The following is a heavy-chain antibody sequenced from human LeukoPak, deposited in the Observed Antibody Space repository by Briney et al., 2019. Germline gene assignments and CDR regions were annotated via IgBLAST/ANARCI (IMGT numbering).Heavy chain of an antibody. D-gene: IGHD6-19*01. CDR1: GFTFSSYA. V-gene: IGHV3-30-3*01. CDR3: ARDSGYSSGWPQYFQH. CDR2: ISYDGSNK. J-gene: IGHJ1*01. Sequence: GGSLRLSCAASGFTFSSYAMSRVRQAPGKGLGWVAVISYDGSNKYYADSVKGRFTISRDNSKNTLYLQMNSLRAEDTAVYYCARDSGYSSGWPQYFQHWGQGTLVTVSS.